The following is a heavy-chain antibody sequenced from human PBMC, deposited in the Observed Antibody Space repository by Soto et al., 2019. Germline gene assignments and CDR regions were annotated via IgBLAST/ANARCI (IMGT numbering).Heavy chain of an antibody. CDR2: ISGTSDSI. V-gene: IGHV3-11*06. CDR1: GFTLSDYY. CDR3: ARVAVITAAGTSDY. Sequence: GVLRLSCAAAGFTLSDYYMSWIRQVPGKGLEWVAYISGTSDSIPYADSVKGRFTISRDNAKNSLYLQMNSLRAEDTAVYYCARVAVITAAGTSDYWGQGTLVTVSS. D-gene: IGHD6-13*01. J-gene: IGHJ4*02.